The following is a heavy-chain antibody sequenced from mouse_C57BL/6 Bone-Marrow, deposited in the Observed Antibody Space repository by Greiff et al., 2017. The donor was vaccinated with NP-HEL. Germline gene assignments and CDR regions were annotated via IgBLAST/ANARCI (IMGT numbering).Heavy chain of an antibody. V-gene: IGHV1-20*01. CDR3: ARRVTRVIYWYFDV. J-gene: IGHJ1*03. Sequence: EVKLMESGPELVKPGDSVKISCKASGYSFTGYFMNWVMQSHGKSLEWIGRINPYNGDTFYNQKFKGKATLTVDKSSSTAHMELRSLTSEDSAVYYCARRVTRVIYWYFDVWGTGTTVTVSS. CDR2: INPYNGDT. D-gene: IGHD2-1*01. CDR1: GYSFTGYF.